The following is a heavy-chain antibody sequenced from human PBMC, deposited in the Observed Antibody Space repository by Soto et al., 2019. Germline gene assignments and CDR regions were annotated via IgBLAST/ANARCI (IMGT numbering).Heavy chain of an antibody. CDR1: GYIFINYY. V-gene: IGHV1-46*01. D-gene: IGHD6-13*01. Sequence: QVHLVQSGAEVKKPGATVKVSCKACGYIFINYYIHWVRQAPGQGLELIGIINPNGGSTNYAQKFRGRVTMARDTSTSTIYMDLISLRSDDTAVYYCARDLAAADYWGQGTLVTVSS. CDR3: ARDLAAADY. J-gene: IGHJ4*02. CDR2: INPNGGST.